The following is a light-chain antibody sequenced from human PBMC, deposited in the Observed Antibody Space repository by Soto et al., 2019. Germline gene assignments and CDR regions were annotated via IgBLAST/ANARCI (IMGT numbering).Light chain of an antibody. J-gene: IGKJ1*01. CDR3: QQYDSSRT. V-gene: IGKV1-5*01. Sequence: DVQMTQSPSTLSASVGDRVTITGRASQSIGTWLAWYQQKPGGAPRLLIYDVSNLESGVPSRFSGSGSGPEFTLTITSLQPEDFGIYYCQQYDSSRTFGQGTKVDLK. CDR1: QSIGTW. CDR2: DVS.